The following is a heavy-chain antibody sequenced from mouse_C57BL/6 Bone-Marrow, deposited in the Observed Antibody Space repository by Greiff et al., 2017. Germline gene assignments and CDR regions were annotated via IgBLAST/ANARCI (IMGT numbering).Heavy chain of an antibody. D-gene: IGHD4-1*01. V-gene: IGHV1-9*01. Sequence: QVQLQQSGAELMKPGASVKLSCKATGFTFTGYWIEWVKQRPGHGLEWIGEILPGSGGTNYNQKFKGKATFTADTSSNTAYMQRSSLTTEDSAIYYCTRSWDYIDYWGQGTTLTVSS. J-gene: IGHJ2*01. CDR1: GFTFTGYW. CDR3: TRSWDYIDY. CDR2: ILPGSGGT.